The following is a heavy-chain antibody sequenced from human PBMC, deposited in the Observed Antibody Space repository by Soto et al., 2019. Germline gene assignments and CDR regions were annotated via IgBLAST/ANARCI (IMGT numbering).Heavy chain of an antibody. J-gene: IGHJ4*02. CDR3: SRMGPGETSPFDH. V-gene: IGHV1-46*03. D-gene: IGHD3-10*01. CDR2: INPFDGSR. CDR1: GYIFTSYY. Sequence: QVQLVQSAAEVKKPGASVKVSCKASGYIFTSYYLHWVRQAPGQGLEWMGWINPFDGSRMFAQSFQGRVTMTRDTSTSTVYMELSGLRSEDTAVYYCSRMGPGETSPFDHWGQGTLVTVSS.